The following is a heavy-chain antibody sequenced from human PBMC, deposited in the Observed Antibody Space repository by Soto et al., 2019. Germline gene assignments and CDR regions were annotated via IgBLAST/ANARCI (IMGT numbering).Heavy chain of an antibody. Sequence: QVQLVQSGAEVKKPGSSVKVSCKASGGTFSSYTISWVRQAPGQGLDRMGRIIPILRIANYAQKFQGRVTLPTDNSTTTAYMELSSLRSEDTAVYYCASSSGFDPNLTYCGQRTLFTLST. V-gene: IGHV1-69*02. J-gene: IGHJ4*01. CDR3: ASSSGFDPNLTY. D-gene: IGHD5-12*01. CDR2: IIPILRIA. CDR1: GGTFSSYT.